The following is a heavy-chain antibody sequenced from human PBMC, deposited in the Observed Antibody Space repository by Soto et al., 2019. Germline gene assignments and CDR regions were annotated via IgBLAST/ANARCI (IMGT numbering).Heavy chain of an antibody. Sequence: SETLSLTCSVSGGSILDSTYYWAWIRQSPGKGLEWIGTIFYSGGTFYTPSLKSRVTMSVDTSNNQFSLKLSSVTAADTAVYYCARQASGYYYGWFDPWGQGTLV. CDR1: GGSILDSTYY. V-gene: IGHV4-39*01. D-gene: IGHD3-22*01. J-gene: IGHJ5*02. CDR3: ARQASGYYYGWFDP. CDR2: IFYSGGT.